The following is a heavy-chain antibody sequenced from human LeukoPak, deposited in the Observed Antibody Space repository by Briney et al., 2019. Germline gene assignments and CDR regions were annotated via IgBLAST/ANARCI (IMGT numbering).Heavy chain of an antibody. CDR3: AKQLGYCSDGSCYFPY. D-gene: IGHD2-15*01. Sequence: GGSLRLSCAASGFTFSSHLMHWVRQAPGKGLVWVSRISSDGTYTNYADSVRGRFTISRDNAKNTLCLQMNSLRAEDTAVYYCAKQLGYCSDGSCYFPYWGQGTLVTVSS. CDR2: ISSDGTYT. CDR1: GFTFSSHL. J-gene: IGHJ4*02. V-gene: IGHV3-74*01.